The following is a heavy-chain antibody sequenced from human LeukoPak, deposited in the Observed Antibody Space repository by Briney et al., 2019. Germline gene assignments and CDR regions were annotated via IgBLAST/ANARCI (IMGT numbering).Heavy chain of an antibody. CDR1: GGSISSGGYY. J-gene: IGHJ4*02. Sequence: SETLSLTCTVSGGSISSGGYYWSWIRQHPGKGLEWIGYIYYSGSTNYNPSLKSRVTISVDTSKNQFSLKLSSVTAADTAVYYCARGYCSSTSCYLFDYWGQGTLVTVSS. CDR2: IYYSGST. D-gene: IGHD2-2*01. V-gene: IGHV4-61*08. CDR3: ARGYCSSTSCYLFDY.